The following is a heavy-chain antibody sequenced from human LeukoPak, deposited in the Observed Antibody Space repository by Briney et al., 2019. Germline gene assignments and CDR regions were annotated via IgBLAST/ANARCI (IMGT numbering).Heavy chain of an antibody. V-gene: IGHV3-23*01. D-gene: IGHD2/OR15-2a*01. Sequence: PGGSLRLSCAASGFTFSGYAMSWVRQAPGKGLEWVSAISGSGGSTYYADSVKGRFTISRDISKNTLYLQMNSLRAEDTAVYYCAKDPGNYFLEFDYRGQGTLVTVSS. CDR3: AKDPGNYFLEFDY. J-gene: IGHJ4*02. CDR1: GFTFSGYA. CDR2: ISGSGGST.